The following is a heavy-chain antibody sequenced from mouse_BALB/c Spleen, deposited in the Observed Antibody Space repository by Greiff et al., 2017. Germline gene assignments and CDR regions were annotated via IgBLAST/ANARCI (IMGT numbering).Heavy chain of an antibody. J-gene: IGHJ3*01. CDR3: ARSTMVTVFAY. CDR1: GINIKDTY. D-gene: IGHD2-1*01. CDR2: IDPANGNT. Sequence: EVQLQQSGAELVKPGASVKLSCTASGINIKDTYMPWVKQRPEQGLEWIGRIDPANGNTKYDPKFQGKATITADTSSNTAYLQLSSLTSEDTAVYYCARSTMVTVFAYWGQGTLVTVSA. V-gene: IGHV14-3*02.